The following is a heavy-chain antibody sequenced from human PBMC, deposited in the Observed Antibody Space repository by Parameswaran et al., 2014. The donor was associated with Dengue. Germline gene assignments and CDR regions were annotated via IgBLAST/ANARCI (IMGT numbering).Heavy chain of an antibody. D-gene: IGHD3-3*01. CDR2: INHSGST. V-gene: IGHV4-34*01. CDR3: AYNYDFWSGYLPSN. Sequence: ASETLSLTCAVYGGSFSGYYWSWIRQPPGKGLEWIGEINHSGSTNYNPSLKSRVTISVDTSKNQFSLKLSSVTAADTAVYYCAYNYDFWSGYLPSNWGQGTLVTVSS. CDR1: GGSFSGYY. J-gene: IGHJ4*02.